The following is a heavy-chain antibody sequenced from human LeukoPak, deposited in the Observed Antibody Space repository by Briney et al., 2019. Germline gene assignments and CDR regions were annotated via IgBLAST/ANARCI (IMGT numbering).Heavy chain of an antibody. V-gene: IGHV3-21*01. J-gene: IGHJ4*02. Sequence: GGSLRLSCAASGFTFSNYDMNWVRQAPGKGLEWVSSTTDTGRYIYYAGSVKGRFTISRDNAHNSLFLQMNSLRAEDTAVYYCARGGPFDYWGQGTLVTVSS. CDR2: TTDTGRYI. CDR3: ARGGPFDY. CDR1: GFTFSNYD.